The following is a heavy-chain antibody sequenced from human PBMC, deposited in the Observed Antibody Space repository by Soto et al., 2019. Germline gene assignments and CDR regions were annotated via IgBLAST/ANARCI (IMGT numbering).Heavy chain of an antibody. Sequence: GASVKVSCKASGYTFTSYAMHWVRQAPGQRLEWMGWINAGNGNTKYSQKFQGRVTITRDTSASTAYMELSSLRSEDTAVYYCARSEKYDFWSGYYYYFDYWGQGTLVTVSS. CDR1: GYTFTSYA. J-gene: IGHJ4*02. CDR3: ARSEKYDFWSGYYYYFDY. V-gene: IGHV1-3*01. CDR2: INAGNGNT. D-gene: IGHD3-3*01.